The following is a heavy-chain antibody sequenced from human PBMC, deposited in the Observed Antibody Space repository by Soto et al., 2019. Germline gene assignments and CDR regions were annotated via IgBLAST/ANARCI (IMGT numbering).Heavy chain of an antibody. V-gene: IGHV3-23*01. D-gene: IGHD2-15*01. Sequence: PGGSLRLSCAASGFTFSSYAMSWVRQAPGKGLEWVSASTYYADSVKGRFTISRDNSKNTLYLQMNSLRAEDTAVYYCAKDIVVVVAATKPNDKNYRAQRTLVTVSS. CDR3: AKDIVVVVAATKPNDKNY. J-gene: IGHJ4*02. CDR1: GFTFSSYA. CDR2: ST.